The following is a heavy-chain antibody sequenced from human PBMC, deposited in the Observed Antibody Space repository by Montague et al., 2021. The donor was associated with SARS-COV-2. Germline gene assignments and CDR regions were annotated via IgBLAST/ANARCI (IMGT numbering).Heavy chain of an antibody. Sequence: SETLSLTCTVSGGSISSYYWSWIRQPPGKGLEWIGYIYYSGSTNYNPSLKSRVTISVDTSKNQFSLKLSSVTAADTAVYYCAGISNYSYGIYYYGMDVWGQGTTVTVSS. D-gene: IGHD5-18*01. CDR3: AGISNYSYGIYYYGMDV. CDR1: GGSISSYY. V-gene: IGHV4-59*12. J-gene: IGHJ6*02. CDR2: IYYSGST.